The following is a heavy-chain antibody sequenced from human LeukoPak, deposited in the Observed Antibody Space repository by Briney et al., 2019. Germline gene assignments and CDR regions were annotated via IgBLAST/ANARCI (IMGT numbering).Heavy chain of an antibody. J-gene: IGHJ6*03. Sequence: GGSLRLSCVVSEFTFSSYGMHWVRQAPGKGLEWVAFIRHDGSNKYYADSVKGRFTISRDNSKNTLYLQMNSLRAEDTAVYYCAKNGDRGAYCSGGSCYPYYYYYMDVWGKGTTVTISS. D-gene: IGHD2-15*01. CDR2: IRHDGSNK. CDR3: AKNGDRGAYCSGGSCYPYYYYYMDV. CDR1: EFTFSSYG. V-gene: IGHV3-30*02.